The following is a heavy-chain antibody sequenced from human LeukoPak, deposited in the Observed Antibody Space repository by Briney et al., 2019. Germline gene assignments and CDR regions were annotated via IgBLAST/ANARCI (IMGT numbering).Heavy chain of an antibody. CDR2: ISYDGSNK. Sequence: GGSLRLSCAASGFTFSSYAMHWVRQAPGKGLEWVAVISYDGSNKYYADSVKGRFTISRDNSKNTLYLQMNSLRAEDTAVYYCAKDAHAIKNYYYMDVWGKGTTVTVSS. V-gene: IGHV3-30*04. CDR1: GFTFSSYA. D-gene: IGHD5-12*01. CDR3: AKDAHAIKNYYYMDV. J-gene: IGHJ6*03.